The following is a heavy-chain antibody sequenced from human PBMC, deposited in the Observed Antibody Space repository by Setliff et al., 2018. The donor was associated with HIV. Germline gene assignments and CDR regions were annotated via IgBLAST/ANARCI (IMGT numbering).Heavy chain of an antibody. CDR2: IYHSGKT. CDR3: ASRIYYYDSNNFLREEGFDP. J-gene: IGHJ5*02. Sequence: SETLSLTCSVSGGSISSNKYYWSWIRQPPGKGLEWTGSIYHSGKTYYNLSLKSRLTISVDTSKNQFSLKLSSVTAADTAVYYCASRIYYYDSNNFLREEGFDPWGQGTLVTVSS. CDR1: GGSISSNKYY. D-gene: IGHD3-22*01. V-gene: IGHV4-39*07.